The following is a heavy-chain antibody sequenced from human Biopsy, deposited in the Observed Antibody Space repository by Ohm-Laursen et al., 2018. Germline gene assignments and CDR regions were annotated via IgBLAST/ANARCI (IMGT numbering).Heavy chain of an antibody. CDR3: AKADPYLWGEYRALSPSSFDH. Sequence: SLRLSCSASGFTFYSFAMSWIRQAPGQGLGRVAGVGGSGAITYYADSVAGRFTISRDNSKNTLYLHMNSLRVEDTAVYYCAKADPYLWGEYRALSPSSFDHWGQGALVTVSS. J-gene: IGHJ4*02. D-gene: IGHD3-16*01. CDR2: VGGSGAIT. V-gene: IGHV3-23*01. CDR1: GFTFYSFA.